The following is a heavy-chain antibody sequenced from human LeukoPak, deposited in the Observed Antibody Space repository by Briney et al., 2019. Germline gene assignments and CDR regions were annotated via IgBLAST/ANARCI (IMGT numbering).Heavy chain of an antibody. D-gene: IGHD3-10*01. Sequence: PSGTLSLTCTVSGGSIGSNDWWSWVRQAPGKGLEWIGEIHHSGSTVYNPSLQSRVTILSDKSRNQFSLNLSSVTAADTAVYYCAGTNFFGSGPLYWGQGILVPVSS. CDR1: GGSIGSNDW. J-gene: IGHJ4*02. V-gene: IGHV4-4*02. CDR3: AGTNFFGSGPLY. CDR2: IHHSGST.